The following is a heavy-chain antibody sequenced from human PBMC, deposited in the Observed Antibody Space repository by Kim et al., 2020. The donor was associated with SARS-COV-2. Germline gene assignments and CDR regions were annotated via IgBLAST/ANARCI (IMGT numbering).Heavy chain of an antibody. CDR2: INPIFGTA. CDR1: GGTFSSYS. V-gene: IGHV1-69*13. CDR3: AILHIAAAAQRGQFFDY. J-gene: IGHJ4*02. D-gene: IGHD6-13*01. Sequence: SVKVSCKASGGTFSSYSISWVRQAPGQGLEWMGGINPIFGTANYAQKFQGRVTITADESTSTAYMELSSLRSEDTAVYYCAILHIAAAAQRGQFFDYWGQGTLVTVSS.